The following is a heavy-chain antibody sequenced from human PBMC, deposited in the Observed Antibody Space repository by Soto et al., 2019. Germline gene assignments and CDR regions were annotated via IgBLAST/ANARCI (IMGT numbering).Heavy chain of an antibody. V-gene: IGHV3-23*01. D-gene: IGHD6-13*01. Sequence: EVQLLESGGALVQPGGSLRLSCEASGFTFSSYAMSWVRQAPGKGLEWVSAISGNGDYTYYADSVKGRFTISRDNSKNTLYLQMNSLRAEDTAVYYCAKDRQHLVKYSFDYWGQRTLVTVSS. J-gene: IGHJ4*02. CDR1: GFTFSSYA. CDR3: AKDRQHLVKYSFDY. CDR2: ISGNGDYT.